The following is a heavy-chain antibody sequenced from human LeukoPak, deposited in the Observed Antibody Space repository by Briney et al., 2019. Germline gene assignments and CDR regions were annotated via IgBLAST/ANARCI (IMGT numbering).Heavy chain of an antibody. J-gene: IGHJ6*02. CDR2: FDPEDGET. CDR1: GYTLTELS. CDR3: ATGQIQRIAAAGSSQVPFYYYYYGTDV. Sequence: ASVKVSCKVSGYTLTELSMHWVRQAPGKGLEWMGGFDPEDGETIYAQKFQGRVTMTEDTSTDTAYMELSSLRSEDTAVYYCATGQIQRIAAAGSSQVPFYYYYYGTDVWGQGTTVTVSS. D-gene: IGHD6-13*01. V-gene: IGHV1-24*01.